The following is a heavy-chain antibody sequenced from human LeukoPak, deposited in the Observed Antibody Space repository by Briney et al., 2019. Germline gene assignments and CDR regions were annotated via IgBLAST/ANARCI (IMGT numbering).Heavy chain of an antibody. V-gene: IGHV3-7*01. D-gene: IGHD2-2*01. CDR1: GFTFSSYW. J-gene: IGHJ4*02. CDR3: ARALDSSSSRYQAFEE. CDR2: IKQDESGK. Sequence: PGGSLGLSCAASGFTFSSYWMSWVRQAPGKGLEWVANIKQDESGKYYVDSVKGRFTISRDNAKSSLYLQMNSLRAEDTAVYYCARALDSSSSRYQAFEEWGQGTLVTVSS.